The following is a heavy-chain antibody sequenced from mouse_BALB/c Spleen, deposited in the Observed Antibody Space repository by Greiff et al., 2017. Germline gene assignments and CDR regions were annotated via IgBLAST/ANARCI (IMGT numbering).Heavy chain of an antibody. CDR3: ARRGYDLFAY. Sequence: QVQLQQPGAELVKPGASVKLSCKPSGYTFTSSWMHWVKRRPGQGLEWIGEINPSNGRTNYNEKFKSKATRTVDKSSSTAYMQLSSLTSEDSAVYYCARRGYDLFAYWGQGTLVTVSA. J-gene: IGHJ3*01. CDR2: INPSNGRT. D-gene: IGHD2-3*01. V-gene: IGHV1S81*02. CDR1: GYTFTSSW.